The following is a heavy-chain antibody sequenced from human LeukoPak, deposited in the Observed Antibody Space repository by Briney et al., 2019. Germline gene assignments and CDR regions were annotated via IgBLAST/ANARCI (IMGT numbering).Heavy chain of an antibody. Sequence: GGSLRLSCAASGFTFSSYDMHWVRQATGKGLEWVSAIGTAGDTYYPGSVKGRLTISRENAKNSLYLQMNSLRAGDTAVYYCARALASSGYYSCFQHWGQGTLVTVSS. CDR1: GFTFSSYD. CDR3: ARALASSGYYSCFQH. CDR2: IGTAGDT. V-gene: IGHV3-13*04. D-gene: IGHD3-22*01. J-gene: IGHJ1*01.